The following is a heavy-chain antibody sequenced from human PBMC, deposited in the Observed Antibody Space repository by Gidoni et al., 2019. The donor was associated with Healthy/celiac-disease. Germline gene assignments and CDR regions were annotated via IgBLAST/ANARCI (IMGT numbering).Heavy chain of an antibody. CDR2: INPSGGST. CDR1: GYTFTSYY. D-gene: IGHD4-4*01. V-gene: IGHV1-46*01. Sequence: QVQLVQSGAEVKKPGASVKVSCKASGYTFTSYYMHWVRQAPGQGLEWMGIINPSGGSTSYAQKFQGRVTMTRDTSTSTVYMELSSLRSEDTAVYYCARQNPHPGGYSNYAGGFDPWGQGTLVTVSS. CDR3: ARQNPHPGGYSNYAGGFDP. J-gene: IGHJ5*02.